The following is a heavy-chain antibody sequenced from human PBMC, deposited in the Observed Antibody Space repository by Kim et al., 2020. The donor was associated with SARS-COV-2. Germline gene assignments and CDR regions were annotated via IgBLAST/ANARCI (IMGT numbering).Heavy chain of an antibody. CDR3: ARGPNIAAAGTFYFDY. D-gene: IGHD6-13*01. V-gene: IGHV3-21*01. Sequence: VKVRFTISRDNAKNSLYLQMNSLRAEDTAVYYCARGPNIAAAGTFYFDYWGQGTLVTVSS. J-gene: IGHJ4*02.